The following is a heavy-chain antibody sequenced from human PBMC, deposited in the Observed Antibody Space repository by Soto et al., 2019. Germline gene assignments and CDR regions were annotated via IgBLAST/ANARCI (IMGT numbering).Heavy chain of an antibody. CDR3: ATEGCSSTSCYIDY. D-gene: IGHD2-2*02. Sequence: EVQLVESGGGLVKPGGSLRLSCAASGFTFSSYSMNWVRQAPGKGLEWVSSISSSSSYIYYADSVKGRFTISRDNAKNSLYLQMNSLRAEDTAVYYCATEGCSSTSCYIDYWGQGTLVTVSS. V-gene: IGHV3-21*01. CDR2: ISSSSSYI. J-gene: IGHJ4*02. CDR1: GFTFSSYS.